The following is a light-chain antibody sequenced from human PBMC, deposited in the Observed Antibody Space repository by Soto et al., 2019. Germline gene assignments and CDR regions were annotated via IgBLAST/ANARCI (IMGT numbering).Light chain of an antibody. CDR1: QSISNW. CDR3: QHYNKYSPT. CDR2: KAS. V-gene: IGKV1-5*03. Sequence: DSQNTQSPSALSASVENRVTITCRASQSISNWLAWYQQNPGKAPNLLIYKASVLESGVPSRFSGSGSGTEFTLTISSLQPDDSATYYCQHYNKYSPTFGGGTKVDIK. J-gene: IGKJ4*01.